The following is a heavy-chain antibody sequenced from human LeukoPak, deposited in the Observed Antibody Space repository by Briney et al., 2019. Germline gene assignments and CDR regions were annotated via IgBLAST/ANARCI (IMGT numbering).Heavy chain of an antibody. CDR2: IDQRGGDK. J-gene: IGHJ6*02. V-gene: IGHV3-7*01. Sequence: GGSLRLSCAASRLTFRSSWMSWVRQAPGKGLEWVATIDQRGGDKFSVDSVKGRFTISRDNAKNSLYLQMNSLRAEDTAVYYCVGGDQPRGMDVWGQGTTVTVSS. CDR1: RLTFRSSW. D-gene: IGHD4-17*01. CDR3: VGGDQPRGMDV.